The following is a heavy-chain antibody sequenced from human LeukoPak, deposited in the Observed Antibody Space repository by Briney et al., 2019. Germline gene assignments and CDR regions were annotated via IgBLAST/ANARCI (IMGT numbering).Heavy chain of an antibody. Sequence: PGGSLTLSCAASGFTFSSYWMTWVRQAPGKGLEWVANMNQDGSIKYYVDSVKGRFTISRDNAKNSLFLQMNSLRVEDTALYYCARDRRSGSYHYFFDYWGQGTLVTVSS. D-gene: IGHD1-26*01. V-gene: IGHV3-7*05. CDR1: GFTFSSYW. CDR3: ARDRRSGSYHYFFDY. CDR2: MNQDGSIK. J-gene: IGHJ4*02.